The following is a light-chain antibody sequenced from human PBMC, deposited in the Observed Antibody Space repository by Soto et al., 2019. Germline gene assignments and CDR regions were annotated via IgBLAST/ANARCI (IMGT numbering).Light chain of an antibody. CDR1: QSVSNY. Sequence: EIVVTHSPATLSLSPGERANLSCRASQSVSNYLAWYQQKPGQDPRILIYDASTSATGIPARFSASGSGTDFTLTFSSLESEEFAVYYCQQRGTWPPLVTFGPGTKVDIK. J-gene: IGKJ3*01. CDR3: QQRGTWPPLVT. CDR2: DAS. V-gene: IGKV3-11*01.